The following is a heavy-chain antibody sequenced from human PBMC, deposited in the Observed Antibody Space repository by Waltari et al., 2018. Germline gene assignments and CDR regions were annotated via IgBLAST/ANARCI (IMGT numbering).Heavy chain of an antibody. CDR3: ARELVVVIARAFDI. CDR2: IIPIFGTA. CDR1: GGTFSSYA. V-gene: IGHV1-69*14. Sequence: QVQLVQSGAEVKKPGSSVKVSCKASGGTFSSYAISWVRQAPGQGLEWMGGIIPIFGTANYAQKFQGRVTITADKSTSTAYMELSSLRSEDTAVYYCARELVVVIARAFDIWGQGQWSPSLQ. D-gene: IGHD2-21*01. J-gene: IGHJ3*02.